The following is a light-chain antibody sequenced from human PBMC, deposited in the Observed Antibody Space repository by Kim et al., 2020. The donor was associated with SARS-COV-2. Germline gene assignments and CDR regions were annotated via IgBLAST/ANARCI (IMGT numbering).Light chain of an antibody. J-gene: IGLJ2*01. CDR1: SSDVGGYDL. Sequence: QSALTQPASVSGSPGQSITISCTGTSSDVGGYDLVSWYQQHPGRAPKLMIYEVTKRPSGVSDRFSGSKSANTASLTIAGLQAEDEADYHCSSYANSRIHVIFGGGTKVTVL. CDR3: SSYANSRIHVI. CDR2: EVT. V-gene: IGLV2-23*02.